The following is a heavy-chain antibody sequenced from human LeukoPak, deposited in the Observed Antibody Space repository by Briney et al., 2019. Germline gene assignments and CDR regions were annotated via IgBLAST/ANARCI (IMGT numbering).Heavy chain of an antibody. V-gene: IGHV4-59*08. D-gene: IGHD6-13*01. CDR3: ARGGGSSWYEERRKPSHRNWFDP. CDR1: GGSISSYY. J-gene: IGHJ5*02. Sequence: SETLSLTCTVSGGSISSYYWSWIRQPSGKGLEWIGYIYYSGSTNYNPSLKSRVTISVDTSKNQFSLKLSSVTAADTAVYYCARGGGSSWYEERRKPSHRNWFDPWGQGTLVTVSS. CDR2: IYYSGST.